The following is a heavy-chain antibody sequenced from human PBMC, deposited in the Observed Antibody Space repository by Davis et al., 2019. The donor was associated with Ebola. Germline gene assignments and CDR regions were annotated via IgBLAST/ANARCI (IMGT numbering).Heavy chain of an antibody. J-gene: IGHJ4*02. Sequence: ESLKLPCPASGFTYSPYCMSWVRQPPGQRLEWVANIDHDGSEKYYVDSVKGRFTISRDNAKNSLYLQMNSLKAEDTDVYYCARDKQELTYYDCWSGYHESYYFDYWGQGTLVTVSS. CDR2: IDHDGSEK. D-gene: IGHD3-3*01. CDR3: ARDKQELTYYDCWSGYHESYYFDY. CDR1: GFTYSPYC. V-gene: IGHV3-7*01.